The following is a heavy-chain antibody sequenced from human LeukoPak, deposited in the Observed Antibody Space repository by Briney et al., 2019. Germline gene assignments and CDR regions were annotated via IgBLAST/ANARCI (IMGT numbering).Heavy chain of an antibody. CDR3: TRAAYSSTWYYFDY. CDR2: IRSKAYGGTT. Sequence: PGGSLRLSCTASGFTFGDYALSWVRQAPGKGLEWVGFIRSKAYGGTTEYAASVKGRFTISRDDSKSIASLQVNSLKSDDTAIYYCTRAAYSSTWYYFDYWGQGTLVTVSS. CDR1: GFTFGDYA. V-gene: IGHV3-49*04. J-gene: IGHJ4*02. D-gene: IGHD2-2*01.